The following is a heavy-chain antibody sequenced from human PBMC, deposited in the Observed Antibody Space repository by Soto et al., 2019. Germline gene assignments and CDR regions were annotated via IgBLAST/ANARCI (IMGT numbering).Heavy chain of an antibody. CDR1: GFSLSTSGMC. V-gene: IGHV2-70*01. CDR2: IDWDDDK. Sequence: GSGPTPGNPAQPLTQTCTSCGFSLSTSGMCVSWIRQPPGKALEWLALIDWDDDKYYSTSLKTRLTISKDTSKNQVVLTMTNMDPVDTATYYCARRRMTVAGNYFDYWGQGTLVTVSS. J-gene: IGHJ4*02. CDR3: ARRRMTVAGNYFDY. D-gene: IGHD6-19*01.